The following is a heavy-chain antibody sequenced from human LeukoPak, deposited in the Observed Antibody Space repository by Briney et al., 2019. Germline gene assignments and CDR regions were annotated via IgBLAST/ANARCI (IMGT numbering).Heavy chain of an antibody. CDR1: EFSVGSNY. Sequence: PGGSLRLSCAASEFSVGSNYMTWVRQAPGKGLEWVSLIYSGGSTYYADSVKGRFTISRDNSKNTLYLQMNSLRAEDTAVYYCARDRGDYDSSGYDAFDIWGQGTMVTVSS. CDR2: IYSGGST. J-gene: IGHJ3*02. V-gene: IGHV3-66*01. D-gene: IGHD3-22*01. CDR3: ARDRGDYDSSGYDAFDI.